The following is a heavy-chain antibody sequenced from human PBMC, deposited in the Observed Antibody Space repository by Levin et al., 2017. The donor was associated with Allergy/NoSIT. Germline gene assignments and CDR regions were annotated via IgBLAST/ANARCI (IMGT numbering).Heavy chain of an antibody. D-gene: IGHD2-15*01. CDR2: VYPADSDA. CDR3: AKIDSHSGYGLNV. CDR1: GYSFISYW. V-gene: IGHV5-51*01. J-gene: IGHJ6*02. Sequence: GESLKISCQGSGYSFISYWIAWVRQMPGKGLEWMGSVYPADSDATYNPSFLGQVSISVDKSLRTAYLHWSRLKPSDTAMYYCAKIDSHSGYGLNVWGQGTTVTVSS.